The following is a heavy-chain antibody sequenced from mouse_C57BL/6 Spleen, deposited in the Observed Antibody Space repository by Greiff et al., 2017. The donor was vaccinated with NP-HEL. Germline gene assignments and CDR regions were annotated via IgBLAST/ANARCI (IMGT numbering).Heavy chain of an antibody. CDR2: ISDGGSYT. Sequence: EVQLVESGGGLVKPGGSLKLSCAASGFTFSSYAMSWVRQTPEKRLEWVATISDGGSYTYYPDNVKGRFTISRDNAKNNLYLQMSHLKSEDTAMYYCARGGYYGSSSHFDYWGQGTTLTVSS. J-gene: IGHJ2*01. D-gene: IGHD1-1*01. CDR3: ARGGYYGSSSHFDY. V-gene: IGHV5-4*01. CDR1: GFTFSSYA.